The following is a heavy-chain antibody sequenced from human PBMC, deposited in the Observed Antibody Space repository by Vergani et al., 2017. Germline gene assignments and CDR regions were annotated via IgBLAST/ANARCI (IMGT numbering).Heavy chain of an antibody. D-gene: IGHD6-6*01. CDR1: GGTFSSYA. J-gene: IGHJ6*02. CDR3: ATEPFIGYSSSCVFMGMDV. V-gene: IGHV1-69*04. CDR2: IIPILGIA. Sequence: QVQLVQSGAEVKKPGSSVKVSCKASGGTFSSYAISWVRQAPGQGLEWMGRIIPILGIANYAQKFQGRVTITADKSTSTAYMELSSLRSEDTAVYYCATEPFIGYSSSCVFMGMDVWGQGTTVTVSS.